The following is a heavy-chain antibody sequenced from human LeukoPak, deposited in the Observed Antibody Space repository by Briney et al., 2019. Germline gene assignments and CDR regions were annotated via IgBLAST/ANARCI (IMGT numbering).Heavy chain of an antibody. Sequence: SETLSLTCTVSGDSISSYYWSWLRQPPGKGLEGLGYIYYSGSTNYNPSLKSRVTISVDTSKNQFSLKLSSVTAADTAVYYCARAASGSYYEVNYWGQGTLVTVSS. V-gene: IGHV4-59*01. J-gene: IGHJ4*02. CDR1: GDSISSYY. CDR3: ARAASGSYYEVNY. D-gene: IGHD1-26*01. CDR2: IYYSGST.